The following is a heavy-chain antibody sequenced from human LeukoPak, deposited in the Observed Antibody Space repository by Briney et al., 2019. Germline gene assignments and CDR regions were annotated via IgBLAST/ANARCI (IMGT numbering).Heavy chain of an antibody. CDR3: ARLGSSGYFDY. J-gene: IGHJ4*02. D-gene: IGHD3-22*01. CDR2: IIPILGIA. Sequence: VASVEVSCKASGGTFSSYAISWVRQAPEQGLEWMGRIIPILGIANYAQKLQGRVTMTTDTSTGTAYMELRSLRSDDTAVYYCARLGSSGYFDYWGQGTLVTVSS. CDR1: GGTFSSYA. V-gene: IGHV1-69*04.